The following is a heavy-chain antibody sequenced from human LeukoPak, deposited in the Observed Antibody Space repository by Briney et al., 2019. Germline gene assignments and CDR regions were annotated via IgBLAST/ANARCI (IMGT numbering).Heavy chain of an antibody. CDR1: GGSISSYY. CDR2: VYYSGST. CDR3: ASNDYGDYQSDY. D-gene: IGHD4-17*01. V-gene: IGHV4-59*01. Sequence: PETLSLTCTVSGGSISSYYWSWIRQPPGKGLEWIGYVYYSGSTNYNPSLKSRVIISVDTSKNQFSLKLTSVTTADTAMYYCASNDYGDYQSDYWGQGTLVTVSS. J-gene: IGHJ4*02.